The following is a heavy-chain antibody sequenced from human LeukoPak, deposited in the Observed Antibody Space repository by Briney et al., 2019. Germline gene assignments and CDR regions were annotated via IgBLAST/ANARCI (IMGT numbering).Heavy chain of an antibody. CDR3: ARAPNSSGWLYYYYYYYMDV. CDR1: GFTFSSYE. V-gene: IGHV3-48*03. D-gene: IGHD6-19*01. J-gene: IGHJ6*03. Sequence: GGSLRLSCAASGFTFSSYEMNWVRQAPGKGLEWASYISSSGSTIYYADSVKGRFTISRDNAKNSLYLQMNSLRAEDTAVYYCARAPNSSGWLYYYYYYYMDVWGKGTTVTVSS. CDR2: ISSSGSTI.